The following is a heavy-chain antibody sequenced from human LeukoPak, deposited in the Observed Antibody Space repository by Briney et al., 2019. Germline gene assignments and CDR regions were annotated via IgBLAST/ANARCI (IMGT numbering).Heavy chain of an antibody. D-gene: IGHD5-12*01. Sequence: SETLSLTCTVSGGSISSYYWSWIRQPAGKGLEGIGRIYTSGSTNYNPSLKSRVTMSVDTSKNQFSLQLSSVTAADTAVYYCARERGQGIVAPGYFDYWGQGTLVTVSS. J-gene: IGHJ4*02. V-gene: IGHV4-4*07. CDR1: GGSISSYY. CDR3: ARERGQGIVAPGYFDY. CDR2: IYTSGST.